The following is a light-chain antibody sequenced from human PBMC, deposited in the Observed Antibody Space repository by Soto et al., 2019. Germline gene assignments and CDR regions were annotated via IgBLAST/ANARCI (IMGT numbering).Light chain of an antibody. Sequence: IVMTQSQPTLSVPPEAHATPSCRVSQSISNNLAWYRQRPGQAPRLLIYGTSTRATGIPARFSGRGSGTEFTLTISSLQSEDFAIYYCQQYKKWPPITFGEGTRLEIK. CDR3: QQYKKWPPIT. J-gene: IGKJ5*01. CDR2: GTS. CDR1: QSISNN. V-gene: IGKV3-15*01.